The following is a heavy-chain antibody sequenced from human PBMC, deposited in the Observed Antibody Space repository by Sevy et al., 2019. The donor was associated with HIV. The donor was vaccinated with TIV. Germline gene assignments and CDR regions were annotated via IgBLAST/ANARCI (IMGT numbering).Heavy chain of an antibody. D-gene: IGHD3-22*01. J-gene: IGHJ6*02. CDR1: GYTLTELS. Sequence: ASVKVSCKVSGYTLTELSMHWVRQPPGKGLEWMGRFDPEDGETIYAQKFLGRLTMTEDTSTDTAYMDLSSLRSEDTAVYYCATEDITMIPYGLDAWGQRTTVTVSS. V-gene: IGHV1-24*01. CDR2: FDPEDGET. CDR3: ATEDITMIPYGLDA.